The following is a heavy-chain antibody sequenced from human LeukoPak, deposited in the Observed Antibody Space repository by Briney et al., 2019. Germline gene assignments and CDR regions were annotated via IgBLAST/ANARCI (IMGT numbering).Heavy chain of an antibody. CDR1: GFTFDDYA. CDR3: AKDRDLYSGSHYFDY. J-gene: IGHJ4*02. V-gene: IGHV3-9*01. D-gene: IGHD1-26*01. Sequence: GRSLRLSCAASGFTFDDYAMHWVRQAPGKGLEWVSGISWNSGSIGYADSVKGRFTISRDNAKNSLYLQMNSLRAEDTALYYCAKDRDLYSGSHYFDYWGQGTLVTASS. CDR2: ISWNSGSI.